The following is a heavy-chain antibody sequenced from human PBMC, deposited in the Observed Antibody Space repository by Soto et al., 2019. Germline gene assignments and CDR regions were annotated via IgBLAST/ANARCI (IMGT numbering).Heavy chain of an antibody. J-gene: IGHJ6*02. CDR3: ASGFNWNYVHYYYGMDV. CDR1: GGTFSSYA. CDR2: IIPIFGTA. Sequence: SVKVSCKASGGTFSSYAISWVRQAPGQGLEWMGGIIPIFGTANYAQKFQGRVTITADESTSTAYMELSSLRSEDTAVYYCASGFNWNYVHYYYGMDVWGQGTTVTVSS. D-gene: IGHD1-7*01. V-gene: IGHV1-69*13.